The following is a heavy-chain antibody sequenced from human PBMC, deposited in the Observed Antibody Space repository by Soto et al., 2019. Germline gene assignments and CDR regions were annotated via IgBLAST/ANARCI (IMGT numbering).Heavy chain of an antibody. D-gene: IGHD2-2*01. CDR1: GYTFTSYG. Sequence: ASVKVSCKASGYTFTSYGISWVRQAPGQGLEWMGWISAYNGNTNYAQKLQGRVTMTTDTSTSTAYMELRSLRSDDTAVYYCARSIVVVPAARVRGYYYYGMDVWGQGTTVTVSS. J-gene: IGHJ6*02. V-gene: IGHV1-18*04. CDR2: ISAYNGNT. CDR3: ARSIVVVPAARVRGYYYYGMDV.